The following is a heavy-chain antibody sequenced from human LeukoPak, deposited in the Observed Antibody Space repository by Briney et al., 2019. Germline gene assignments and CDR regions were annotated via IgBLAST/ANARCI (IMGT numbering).Heavy chain of an antibody. D-gene: IGHD1-14*01. Sequence: GGSLRLSCSASGFTFSTYVMHWVRQAPGKGLEYVSVISSNGGVTYYAGSVKGRFTISRDNSENTLYLQMSSLRVEDTAVYYCVRGEPPDYWGQGTLVTVSS. CDR3: VRGEPPDY. J-gene: IGHJ4*02. CDR2: ISSNGGVT. V-gene: IGHV3-64D*09. CDR1: GFTFSTYV.